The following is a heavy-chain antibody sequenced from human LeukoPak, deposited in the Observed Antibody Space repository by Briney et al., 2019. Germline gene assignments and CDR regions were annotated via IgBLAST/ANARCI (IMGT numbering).Heavy chain of an antibody. J-gene: IGHJ2*01. CDR2: INAGNGNT. Sequence: ASVKVSCKASGYTFTSYAMHWVRQAPGQRLEWMGWINAGNGNTKYSQKFQGRVTITRDTTASTAYMELSSLRSEDTAVYYCARERRSPRYFDLWGRGTLATVSS. V-gene: IGHV1-3*01. CDR1: GYTFTSYA. CDR3: ARERRSPRYFDL.